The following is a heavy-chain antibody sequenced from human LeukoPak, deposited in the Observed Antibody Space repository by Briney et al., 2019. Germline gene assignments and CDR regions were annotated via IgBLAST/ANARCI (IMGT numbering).Heavy chain of an antibody. J-gene: IGHJ4*02. Sequence: GGSLRLSCAASGFTFSSYWMHWVRQAPGKGLVWVSRINTDGSSTSYADSVKGRFTISRDNAKNTLYLQMNSLRAEDMAVYYCARDEAATGTDYFDYWGQGTLVTVSS. V-gene: IGHV3-74*01. CDR1: GFTFSSYW. CDR2: INTDGSST. D-gene: IGHD6-13*01. CDR3: ARDEAATGTDYFDY.